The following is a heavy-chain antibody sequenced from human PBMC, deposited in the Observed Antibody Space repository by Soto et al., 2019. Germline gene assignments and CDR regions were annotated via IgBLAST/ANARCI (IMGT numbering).Heavy chain of an antibody. V-gene: IGHV1-18*04. D-gene: IGHD3-3*01. Sequence: ASVKISCKASGYTFTSYGISWVRHAPGQGLEWLGWISAYNGNTIYAQKSLGRVTMTTTTSTSTAYTKLRSLERDYAAVYYSSRAPLVTIFGVVTDRHYYFCGMDVWGQGTTVAVSS. CDR1: GYTFTSYG. CDR3: SRAPLVTIFGVVTDRHYYFCGMDV. CDR2: ISAYNGNT. J-gene: IGHJ6*02.